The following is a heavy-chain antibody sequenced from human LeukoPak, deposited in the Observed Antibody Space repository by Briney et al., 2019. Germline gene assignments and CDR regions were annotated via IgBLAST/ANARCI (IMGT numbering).Heavy chain of an antibody. D-gene: IGHD3-3*02. V-gene: IGHV4-59*08. Sequence: SETLSLTCTVSSGSISSYYWSWIRQPPGKGLEWIGFIFYSGTTNYNPSLKSRVTLSVDPSKNQFSLKLSSVTAADTTVYYCARLYSIEGNWFDPWGQGTLVTVSS. CDR3: ARLYSIEGNWFDP. CDR1: SGSISSYY. CDR2: IFYSGTT. J-gene: IGHJ5*02.